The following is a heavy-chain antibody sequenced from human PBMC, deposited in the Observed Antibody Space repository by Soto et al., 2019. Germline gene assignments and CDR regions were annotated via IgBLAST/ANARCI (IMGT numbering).Heavy chain of an antibody. J-gene: IGHJ6*02. CDR3: ARAPDPAGRWFIYYYGMDV. D-gene: IGHD2-15*01. V-gene: IGHV3-30-3*01. CDR2: ISYDGSNK. Sequence: VQLVESGGGVVQPGRSLRLSCAASGFTFSSYAMHWVRQAPGKGLEWVAVISYDGSNKYYADSVKGRFTISRDNSKNMLYLQMNGLRHEDMRVYYCARAPDPAGRWFIYYYGMDVWGQGTTVTVSS. CDR1: GFTFSSYA.